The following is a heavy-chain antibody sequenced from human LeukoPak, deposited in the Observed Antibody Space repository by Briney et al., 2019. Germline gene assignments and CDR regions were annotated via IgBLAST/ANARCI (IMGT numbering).Heavy chain of an antibody. CDR2: IYYSGST. J-gene: IGHJ4*02. V-gene: IGHV4-59*01. D-gene: IGHD3-22*01. Sequence: SETLSLTCTVSGRSIGSYYWSWIRQPPGKGLEWIGYIYYSGSTNYNPSLKSRVTISVDTSKNQFSLKLSSVTAADTALYYCVRDFRRAHYYDSSGHFGWYYFDYWGQGTLVTVSS. CDR1: GRSIGSYY. CDR3: VRDFRRAHYYDSSGHFGWYYFDY.